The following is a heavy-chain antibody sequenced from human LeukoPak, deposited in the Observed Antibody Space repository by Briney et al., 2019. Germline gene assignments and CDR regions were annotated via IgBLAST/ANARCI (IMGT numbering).Heavy chain of an antibody. CDR3: ARVCGDTVVEYYYMDV. CDR2: INAYNGNT. CDR1: GYTFTRHG. D-gene: IGHD2-2*01. Sequence: ASVKVSCKASGYTFTRHGISWVRQAPGQGLEWMGWINAYNGNTNYAQKLQGRVTMTTDTSTSTVYMELRSLRSDDTAVYYCARVCGDTVVEYYYMDVWGKGTTVTVSS. V-gene: IGHV1-18*01. J-gene: IGHJ6*03.